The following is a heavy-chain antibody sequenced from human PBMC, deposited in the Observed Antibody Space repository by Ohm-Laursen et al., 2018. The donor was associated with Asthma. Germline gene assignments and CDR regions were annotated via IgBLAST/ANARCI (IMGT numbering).Heavy chain of an antibody. V-gene: IGHV4-59*07. J-gene: IGHJ6*02. CDR3: ARGHDYNNDYYYAMDV. CDR1: GGSISSYY. D-gene: IGHD4-11*01. CDR2: IYYSGST. Sequence: SDTLSFTCTVSGGSISSYYWSWIRQPPGKGLEWIGYIYYSGSTNYNPSLKSRVIISVDTSKNQVSLKLTSVTAADTAVYFCARGHDYNNDYYYAMDVWGQGTTVTVSS.